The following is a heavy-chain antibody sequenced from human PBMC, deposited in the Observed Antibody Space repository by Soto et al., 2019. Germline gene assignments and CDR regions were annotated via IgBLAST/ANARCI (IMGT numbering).Heavy chain of an antibody. J-gene: IGHJ4*02. Sequence: QVQLVQSEAEVKKPGSSVTVSCQASGGTFSIYTITWVRQAPGLGLEWMGGIFPGFQRTHCAQTFQGRVTITADASTSTAYMELTNLKSEDTAVYYCARDGGVWAAGWHDFWGQGTLVNVSS. CDR2: IFPGFQRT. D-gene: IGHD6-19*01. CDR1: GGTFSIYT. V-gene: IGHV1-69*01. CDR3: ARDGGVWAAGWHDF.